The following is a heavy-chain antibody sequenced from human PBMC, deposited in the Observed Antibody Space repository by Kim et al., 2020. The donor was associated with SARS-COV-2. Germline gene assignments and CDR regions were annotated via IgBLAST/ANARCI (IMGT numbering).Heavy chain of an antibody. CDR1: GGSISSNGYY. Sequence: SETLSLTCTVSGGSISSNGYYWGWIRQPPGKGLEWIGSIYHTGSAYYNPSLKSRVTISVDTSKNQFSLKLSSVTAAETAVYYCARFRGYNYVHIDYWGQG. J-gene: IGHJ4*02. CDR3: ARFRGYNYVHIDY. V-gene: IGHV4-39*01. CDR2: IYHTGSA. D-gene: IGHD5-18*01.